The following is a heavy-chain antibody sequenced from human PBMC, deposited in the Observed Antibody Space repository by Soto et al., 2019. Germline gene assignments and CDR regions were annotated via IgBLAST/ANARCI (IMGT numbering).Heavy chain of an antibody. CDR3: ASGYSSSSKRFPYDAFDI. CDR1: GFTFSSYW. CDR2: IKQDGSEK. V-gene: IGHV3-7*01. D-gene: IGHD6-6*01. J-gene: IGHJ3*02. Sequence: PGGSLRLSCAASGFTFSSYWMSWVRQAPGKGLEWVANIKQDGSEKYYVDSVKGRFTISRDNAKNSLYLQMNSLRAEDTAVYYCASGYSSSSKRFPYDAFDIWGQGTMVTVSS.